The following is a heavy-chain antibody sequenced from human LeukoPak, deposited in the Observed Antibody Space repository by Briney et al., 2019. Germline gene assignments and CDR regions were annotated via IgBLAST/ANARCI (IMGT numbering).Heavy chain of an antibody. CDR1: GGSISSGSYY. Sequence: SETLSLTCNVSGGSISSGSYYWSWIRQPAGKRLEWIGRIYTSGSTNYNPSLESRVTMSVDTSKNHFSLKLTSVTAADTAVYFCARGDYYYYYMDVWGKGTTVTVSS. CDR2: IYTSGST. CDR3: ARGDYYYYYMDV. V-gene: IGHV4-61*02. D-gene: IGHD2-21*01. J-gene: IGHJ6*03.